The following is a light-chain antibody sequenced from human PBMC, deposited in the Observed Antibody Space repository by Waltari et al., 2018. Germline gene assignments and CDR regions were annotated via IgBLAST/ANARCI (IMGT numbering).Light chain of an antibody. CDR2: EAT. V-gene: IGKV1-5*03. Sequence: DIQMTQSPSTLSASVGDSVTITCRASQSIGSWLAWYQQKPGKAPKHLSYEATSFESGCPSRFSARGSGTEFTLTISSLQPDDLATYYGQRYNSYPITFGPGTKVDI. J-gene: IGKJ3*01. CDR1: QSIGSW. CDR3: QRYNSYPIT.